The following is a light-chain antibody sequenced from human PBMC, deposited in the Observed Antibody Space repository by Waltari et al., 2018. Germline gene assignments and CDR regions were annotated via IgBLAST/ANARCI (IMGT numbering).Light chain of an antibody. CDR3: QQSYSTPFT. CDR1: QSISSY. V-gene: IGKV1-39*01. CDR2: AAS. Sequence: IQMTQSPSSLSASVGDRVTITCRASQSISSYLNWYQQKPGKAPKLLIYAASSLQSGVPSRFSGIGSGTDFTLTISSLQPEDFATYYCQQSYSTPFTFGPGTKVDIK. J-gene: IGKJ3*01.